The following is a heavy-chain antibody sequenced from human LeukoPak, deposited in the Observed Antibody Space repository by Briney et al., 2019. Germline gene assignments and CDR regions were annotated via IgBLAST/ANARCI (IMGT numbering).Heavy chain of an antibody. V-gene: IGHV1-18*01. Sequence: ASVKVSCKTSGYTLINCGISWVRQAPGQGLEWLAWINVGNGDRNFAQNFQGRVTVTADTSTSTAYMELRSLRSDDTAVYYCAKDCNWNVVHWGQGTLVTVSS. D-gene: IGHD1-20*01. CDR3: AKDCNWNVVH. CDR2: INVGNGDR. CDR1: GYTLINCG. J-gene: IGHJ4*02.